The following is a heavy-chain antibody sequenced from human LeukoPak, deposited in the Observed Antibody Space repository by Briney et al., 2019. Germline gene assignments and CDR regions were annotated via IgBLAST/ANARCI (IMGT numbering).Heavy chain of an antibody. CDR3: ARHGTGSGGPLA. CDR1: GDSISSYY. D-gene: IGHD1-26*01. CDR2: IYHIGRT. J-gene: IGHJ5*02. Sequence: PSETLSLTCTVSGDSISSYYWTWIRQPPGKGLEWIGYIYHIGRTDYNPSLKSRVTISMDTSKSQFSLNLNSVTAADTAVYYCARHGTGSGGPLAWGQGTLVTVSS. V-gene: IGHV4-59*08.